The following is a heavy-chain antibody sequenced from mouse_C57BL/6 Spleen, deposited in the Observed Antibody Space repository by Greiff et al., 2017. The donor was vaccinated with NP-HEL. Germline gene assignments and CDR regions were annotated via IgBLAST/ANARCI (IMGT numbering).Heavy chain of an antibody. J-gene: IGHJ3*01. CDR2: ISSGSSTI. Sequence: VQLKESGGGLVKPGGSLKLSCAASGFTFSDYGMHWVRQAPEKGLEWVAYISSGSSTIYYADTVKGRFTISRDNAKNTLFLQMTSLRSEDTAMYYCANYYDYGFFAYWGQGTLVTVSA. CDR1: GFTFSDYG. CDR3: ANYYDYGFFAY. D-gene: IGHD2-4*01. V-gene: IGHV5-17*01.